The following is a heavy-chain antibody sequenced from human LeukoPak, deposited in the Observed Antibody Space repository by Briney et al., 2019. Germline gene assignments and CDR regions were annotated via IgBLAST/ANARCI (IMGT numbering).Heavy chain of an antibody. J-gene: IGHJ6*03. CDR1: GFIFSSNA. V-gene: IGHV3-23*01. D-gene: IGHD3-10*01. CDR2: IAAADDST. CDR3: ALVRGLYYYYYMDV. Sequence: GGSLRLSCAASGFIFSSNAMTWVRQPPGKGLECVSAIAAADDSTYYADSVRGRFTISRDNSRHTLYLQLNNLRAEDTAVYYCALVRGLYYYYYMDVWGKGTTVTVSS.